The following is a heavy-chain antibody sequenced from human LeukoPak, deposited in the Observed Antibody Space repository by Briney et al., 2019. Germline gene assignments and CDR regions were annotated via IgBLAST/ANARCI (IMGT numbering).Heavy chain of an antibody. V-gene: IGHV4-4*09. CDR3: ARHGSREAAPPYNWFDA. J-gene: IGHJ5*01. D-gene: IGHD6-6*01. CDR2: IYTSGST. CDR1: GGSISSYY. Sequence: SETLSLTCTVSGGSISSYYWVWIREPPGKGLEWIGYIYTSGSTNYNPSLKSRVTISVDTSKNQSSLKLSSMTAADTAEYYCARHGSREAAPPYNWFDAWGQGTMVTVSS.